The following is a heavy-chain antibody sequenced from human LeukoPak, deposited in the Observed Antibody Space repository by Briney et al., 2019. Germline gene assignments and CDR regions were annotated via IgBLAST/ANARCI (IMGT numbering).Heavy chain of an antibody. CDR2: ISSSSSTI. J-gene: IGHJ4*02. V-gene: IGHV3-48*01. CDR1: GFTFSSYS. CDR3: AKDRSWDYYDSRYFDY. D-gene: IGHD3-22*01. Sequence: GGSLRLSCAASGFTFSSYSMNWVRQAPGKGLEWVSYISSSSSTIYYADSVKGRFTISRDNAKNSLYLQMNSLRAEDTAVYYCAKDRSWDYYDSRYFDYWGQGTLVTVSS.